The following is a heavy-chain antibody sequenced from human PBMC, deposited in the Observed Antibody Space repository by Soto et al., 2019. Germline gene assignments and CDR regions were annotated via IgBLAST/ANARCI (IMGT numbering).Heavy chain of an antibody. D-gene: IGHD2-15*01. V-gene: IGHV4-39*01. Sequence: SETLSLTCTVSGGSISSSSYYWGWIRQPPGKGLEWIGSIYYSGSTYYNPSLKSRVTISVDTSKNQFSLKLSSVTAADTAVYYCARAYCSGGSCSPYYYYYYGMDVWGQGTTVTVSS. CDR3: ARAYCSGGSCSPYYYYYYGMDV. CDR2: IYYSGST. CDR1: GGSISSSSYY. J-gene: IGHJ6*02.